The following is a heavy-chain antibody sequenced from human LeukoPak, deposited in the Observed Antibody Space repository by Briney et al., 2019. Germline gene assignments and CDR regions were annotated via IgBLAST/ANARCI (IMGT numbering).Heavy chain of an antibody. Sequence: GGSLRLSCAASGFTVSSNYMSWVRQAPGKGLEWVSVIYSGGSTYYADSVKGRFTISRHNSKGTLYLQMSSLRAEDTAMYYCVKDETVSGVNYFASWGQGTLVTVSS. J-gene: IGHJ4*02. V-gene: IGHV3-53*01. D-gene: IGHD3-10*01. CDR2: IYSGGST. CDR1: GFTVSSNY. CDR3: VKDETVSGVNYFAS.